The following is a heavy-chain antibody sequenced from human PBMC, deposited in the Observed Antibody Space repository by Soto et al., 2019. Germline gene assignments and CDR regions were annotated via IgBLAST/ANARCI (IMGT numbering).Heavy chain of an antibody. CDR2: IYYSGST. CDR1: GGSISSYY. CDR3: AKSRRYYYGSGGLFGMDV. Sequence: SETLSLTCTVSGGSISSYYWSWIRQPPGKGLEWIGYIYYSGSTNYNPSLKSRVTISVDTSKNQFSLKLSSVTAADTAVYYCAKSRRYYYGSGGLFGMDVWGQGTTVTVSS. V-gene: IGHV4-59*01. D-gene: IGHD3-10*01. J-gene: IGHJ6*02.